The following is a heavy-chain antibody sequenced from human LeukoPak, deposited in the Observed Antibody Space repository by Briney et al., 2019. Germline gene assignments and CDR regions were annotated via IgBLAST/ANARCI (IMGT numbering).Heavy chain of an antibody. J-gene: IGHJ3*02. D-gene: IGHD6-13*01. V-gene: IGHV4-38-2*01. CDR3: ARLKYSSSWYDAFDI. CDR2: IYHSGST. CDR1: GYSISSGYY. Sequence: PSETLSLTCAVSGYSISSGYYWGWIRQPPGKGLEWIGSIYHSGSTYYNPSLKSRVTILVDTSKNQFSLKLSSVTAADTAVYYCARLKYSSSWYDAFDIWGQGTMVTVSS.